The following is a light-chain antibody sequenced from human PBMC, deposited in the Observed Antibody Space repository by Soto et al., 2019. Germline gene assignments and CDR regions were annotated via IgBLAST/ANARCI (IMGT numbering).Light chain of an antibody. CDR1: QSVLYSSNNENY. Sequence: DIVMTQSPDSLAVSLGERATINCKSSQSVLYSSNNENYLAWYQQKPGQPPKLLIYWASTRESGVPDRFSGSGSGTDFTLTISSLQAEDVAVYYCLQYYSAWWTFGQGTKVEI. CDR2: WAS. J-gene: IGKJ1*01. V-gene: IGKV4-1*01. CDR3: LQYYSAWWT.